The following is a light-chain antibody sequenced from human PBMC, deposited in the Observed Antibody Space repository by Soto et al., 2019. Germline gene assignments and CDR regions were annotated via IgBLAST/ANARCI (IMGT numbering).Light chain of an antibody. J-gene: IGKJ4*01. CDR2: AAS. CDR3: QQYGDWPLT. CDR1: QSISNY. Sequence: DIQMTQSPSSLSASVGDRVTITCRASQSISNYLNWYQQKPGKAPKLLIYAASSLQSGVPSRFSGSGSGTDFTLTISSLQSEDFAVYYCQQYGDWPLTFGGGAKVEIE. V-gene: IGKV1-39*01.